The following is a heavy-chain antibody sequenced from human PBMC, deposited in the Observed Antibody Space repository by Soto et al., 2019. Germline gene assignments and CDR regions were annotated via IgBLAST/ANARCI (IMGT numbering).Heavy chain of an antibody. D-gene: IGHD4-17*01. CDR1: EFSFSTYA. CDR3: AKLGMTTVSHEY. CDR2: VSGSGGNT. Sequence: GGSLRLSCVASEFSFSTYAMSWVRQAPGKGLEWISTVSGSGGNTYYADSVRGRFTISRDNSRNTMSLQMSNLRAEDTAVYYCAKLGMTTVSHEYWGQGTLVTVSS. V-gene: IGHV3-23*01. J-gene: IGHJ4*02.